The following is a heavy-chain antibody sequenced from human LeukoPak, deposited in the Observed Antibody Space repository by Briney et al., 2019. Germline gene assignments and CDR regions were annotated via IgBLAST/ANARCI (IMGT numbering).Heavy chain of an antibody. CDR3: ARERDDDPFDI. J-gene: IGHJ3*02. Sequence: ASVKVSCKASGDSSRTNAIVWIRQAPGQRLEWMGWISAGSGNTKLSQKFQDRLSITRDTAASTVYMELSSLRSGDTAAYFCARERDDDPFDIWGQGTLVIVSS. CDR2: ISAGSGNT. V-gene: IGHV1-3*01. D-gene: IGHD1-1*01. CDR1: GDSSRTNA.